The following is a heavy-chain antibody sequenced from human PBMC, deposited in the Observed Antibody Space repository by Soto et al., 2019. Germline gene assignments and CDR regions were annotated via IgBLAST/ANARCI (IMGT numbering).Heavy chain of an antibody. J-gene: IGHJ4*02. CDR3: ARGQGYSSGWYNY. CDR2: IRPGDSDT. D-gene: IGHD6-19*01. V-gene: IGHV5-51*01. Sequence: GESLKISCQGSGYSFTTYWIGWVRQMPGKGLEWMGIIRPGDSDTRYSPSFQGQVTISADKSISTAYLQWSSLKASDTAMYYCARGQGYSSGWYNYWGQGTLVTVSS. CDR1: GYSFTTYW.